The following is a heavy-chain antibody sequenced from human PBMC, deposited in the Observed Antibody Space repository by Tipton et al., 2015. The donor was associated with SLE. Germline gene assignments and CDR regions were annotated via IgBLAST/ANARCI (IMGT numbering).Heavy chain of an antibody. CDR3: ARLGRRGGNWYFDL. Sequence: VKPSETLSLTCTVSGGSISGRDYYRGWIRQPPGKGLEWIGSLYYTGSTYYNPSLKSRVTISVDTSKNQFSLKLSSVTAADTAVYYCARLGRRGGNWYFDLWGRGTLVTVSS. J-gene: IGHJ2*01. CDR1: GGSISGRDYY. CDR2: LYYTGST. V-gene: IGHV4-39*07. D-gene: IGHD3-16*01.